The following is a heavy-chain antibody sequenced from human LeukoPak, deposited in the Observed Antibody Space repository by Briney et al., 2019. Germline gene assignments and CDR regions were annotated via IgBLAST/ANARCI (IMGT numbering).Heavy chain of an antibody. CDR2: ISAYNGNA. CDR1: GYTFTSYG. CDR3: ARDGIQYYYGSGSYYDY. J-gene: IGHJ4*02. Sequence: ASVKVSCTASGYTFTSYGISWVRQPPGRGLEWMGWISAYNGNANYAQKLQGRVTMTTDTSTSTAYMELRSLRSDDTAVYYCARDGIQYYYGSGSYYDYWGQGTLVTVSS. D-gene: IGHD3-10*01. V-gene: IGHV1-18*04.